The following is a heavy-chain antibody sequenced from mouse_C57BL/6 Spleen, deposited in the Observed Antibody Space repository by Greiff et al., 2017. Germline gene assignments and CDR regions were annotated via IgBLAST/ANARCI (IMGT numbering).Heavy chain of an antibody. CDR3: ASRDYYSNYGAY. V-gene: IGHV1-50*01. CDR2: IDPSDSYT. D-gene: IGHD2-5*01. Sequence: VQLQQPGAELVKPGASVKLSCKASGYTFTSYWMQWVKQRPGQGLEWIGEIDPSDSYTNYNQKFKGKATLTVDTSSSTAYMQLSSLTSEDSAVYYCASRDYYSNYGAYWGQGTLVTVSA. J-gene: IGHJ3*01. CDR1: GYTFTSYW.